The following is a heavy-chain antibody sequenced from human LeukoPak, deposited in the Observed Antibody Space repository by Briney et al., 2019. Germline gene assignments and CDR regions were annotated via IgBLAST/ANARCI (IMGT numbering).Heavy chain of an antibody. CDR1: GGSFGGYY. D-gene: IGHD1-26*01. CDR2: INHSGST. Sequence: SETLSLTCAVYGGSFGGYYWSWIRQPPGKGLEWIGEINHSGSTNYNPSLKSRVTISVDTSKNQFSLKLSSVTAADTAVYYCARSGSYYDIDYWGQGTLVTVSS. CDR3: ARSGSYYDIDY. V-gene: IGHV4-34*01. J-gene: IGHJ4*02.